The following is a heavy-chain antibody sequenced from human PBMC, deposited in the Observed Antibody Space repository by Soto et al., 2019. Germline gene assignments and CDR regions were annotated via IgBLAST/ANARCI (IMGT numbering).Heavy chain of an antibody. CDR1: GGTFSSYA. CDR3: ARPSMVRGVIGWFDP. D-gene: IGHD3-10*01. J-gene: IGHJ5*02. V-gene: IGHV1-69*06. Sequence: GASVKVSCKASGGTFSSYAISWVRQAPGQGLEWMGGTIPIFGTANYAQKFQGRVTITADKSTSTAYMELSSLRSEDTAVYYCARPSMVRGVIGWFDPWGQGTLVTVSS. CDR2: TIPIFGTA.